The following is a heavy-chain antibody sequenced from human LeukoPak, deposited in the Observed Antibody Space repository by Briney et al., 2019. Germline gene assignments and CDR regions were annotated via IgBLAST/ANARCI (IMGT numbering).Heavy chain of an antibody. D-gene: IGHD3-3*01. CDR1: GFTFSSYA. V-gene: IGHV3-30*04. Sequence: GRSLRLSCAASGFTFSSYAMHWVRQAPGKGLEWVAVISYDGSNKYYADSVKGRFTISRDNSKNTLYLQMNSLRAEDTAVYYCARDFPQFLEWPYLSYWGQGTLVTVSS. J-gene: IGHJ4*02. CDR3: ARDFPQFLEWPYLSY. CDR2: ISYDGSNK.